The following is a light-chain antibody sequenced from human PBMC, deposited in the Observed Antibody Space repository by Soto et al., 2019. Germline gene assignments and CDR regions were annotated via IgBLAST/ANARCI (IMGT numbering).Light chain of an antibody. CDR3: QQYGASPWT. CDR1: PRVSSSH. V-gene: IGKV3-20*01. J-gene: IGKJ1*01. Sequence: LKQSPGTLAFSSGGRAPLPCRARPRVSSSHLAWYQQKRGQAPRLLIYDTSTRATGIPDRFSGSGSGTDFTLTISRLEPEDFAVYHCQQYGASPWTFGQGTKVEVK. CDR2: DTS.